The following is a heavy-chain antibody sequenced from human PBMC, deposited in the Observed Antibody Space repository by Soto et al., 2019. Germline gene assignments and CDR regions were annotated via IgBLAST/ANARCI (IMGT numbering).Heavy chain of an antibody. CDR3: AREIVGATRPFDY. CDR2: IYYSGST. V-gene: IGHV4-61*01. J-gene: IGHJ4*02. CDR1: CGSVSSGSYY. D-gene: IGHD1-26*01. Sequence: QVQLQESGPGLVKPSETLSLTCTVSCGSVSSGSYYWSWIRQPPGKGLEWIGYIYYSGSTNYNPSLKSRVPRSVDTSKNQFSLKLSSVTAADTAVYYCAREIVGATRPFDYWGQGTLVTVSS.